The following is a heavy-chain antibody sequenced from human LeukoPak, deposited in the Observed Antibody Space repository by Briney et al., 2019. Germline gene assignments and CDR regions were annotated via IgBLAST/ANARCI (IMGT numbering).Heavy chain of an antibody. CDR1: GFTFDDYA. CDR2: ISSSGGTI. V-gene: IGHV3-48*03. CDR3: AELGITMIGGV. D-gene: IGHD3-10*02. J-gene: IGHJ6*04. Sequence: GGSLRLSCAASGFTFDDYAMHWVRHAPGKGVEWVSYISSSGGTIYYADSVKGRFTISRYNAKNSLYLQMNSLRAEDTAVYYCAELGITMIGGVWGKGTTVTISS.